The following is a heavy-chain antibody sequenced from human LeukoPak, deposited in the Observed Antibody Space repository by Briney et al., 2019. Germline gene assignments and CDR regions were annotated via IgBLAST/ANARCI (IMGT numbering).Heavy chain of an antibody. CDR3: ARRNSSGYYRLFDY. D-gene: IGHD3-22*01. V-gene: IGHV4-34*01. CDR2: INHSGST. Sequence: NASETLSLTCAVYGGSFSGYYWSWIRQPPGKGLEWIGEINHSGSTNYNPSLKSRVTISVDTSKNQFSLKLSSVTAADTAVYYCARRNSSGYYRLFDYWGQGTLVTVSS. J-gene: IGHJ4*02. CDR1: GGSFSGYY.